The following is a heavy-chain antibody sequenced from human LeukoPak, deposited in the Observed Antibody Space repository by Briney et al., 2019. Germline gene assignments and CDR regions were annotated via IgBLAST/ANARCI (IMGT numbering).Heavy chain of an antibody. Sequence: VKVSCKASGYTFSDYYMHWVRQAPGQGLGWMGWINPNSGGTNYAQKFQGWVTMTRDTSITTAYMELSSPESDDTAIYYCARERQDGLDVRGQGTTVTVSS. J-gene: IGHJ6*02. CDR3: ARERQDGLDV. V-gene: IGHV1-2*04. CDR1: GYTFSDYY. CDR2: INPNSGGT. D-gene: IGHD6-25*01.